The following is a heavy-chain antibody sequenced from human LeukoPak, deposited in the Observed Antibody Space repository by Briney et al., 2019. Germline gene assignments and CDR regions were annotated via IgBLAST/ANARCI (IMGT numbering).Heavy chain of an antibody. CDR1: GGTFSSYA. J-gene: IGHJ4*02. V-gene: IGHV1-69*05. CDR2: IIPIFGTA. CDR3: ARLYYDSSGYPQGYFDY. Sequence: ASVKVSRKASGGTFSSYAISWVRQAPGQGLEWMGGIIPIFGTANYAQKFQGRVTITTDESTSTAYMELSSLRSEDTAVYYCARLYYDSSGYPQGYFDYWGQGTLVTVSS. D-gene: IGHD3-22*01.